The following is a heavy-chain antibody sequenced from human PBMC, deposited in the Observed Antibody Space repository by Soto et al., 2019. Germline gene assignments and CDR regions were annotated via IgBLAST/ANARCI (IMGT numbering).Heavy chain of an antibody. CDR3: ARHSTDGAYYYYYYYMDV. Sequence: PSETLSLTCTVSGGSISSSSYYWGWIRQPPGKGLEWIGSIYYSGSTYYNPSLKSRVTISVDTSKNQFSLKLSSVTAADTAVYYCARHSTDGAYYYYYYYMDVWGKGTTVTVSS. D-gene: IGHD4-4*01. V-gene: IGHV4-39*01. CDR1: GGSISSSSYY. CDR2: IYYSGST. J-gene: IGHJ6*03.